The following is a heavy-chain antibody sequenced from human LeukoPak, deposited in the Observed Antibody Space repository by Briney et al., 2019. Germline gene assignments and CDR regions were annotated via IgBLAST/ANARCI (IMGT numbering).Heavy chain of an antibody. Sequence: SETLSLTCTVSGGSISDYYWSWIRQPPGKGLEWIGYIYYSGRTNYNPSLRSRVTISVDTSKSQFSLILTSMSAADTAVYYCARVDDSSVIDCWGQGTLVTVSS. CDR3: ARVDDSSVIDC. CDR2: IYYSGRT. CDR1: GGSISDYY. V-gene: IGHV4-59*01. D-gene: IGHD3-22*01. J-gene: IGHJ4*02.